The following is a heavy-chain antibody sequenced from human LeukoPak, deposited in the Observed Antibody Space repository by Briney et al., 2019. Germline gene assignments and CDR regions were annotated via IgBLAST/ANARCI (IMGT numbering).Heavy chain of an antibody. Sequence: SETLSLTCTVSGGSISSYYWSWFRQPPGRGLEWIGNIYTSGNTNYNPSLKSRVAISVDTSKNQFSLKLNSVTAADTAVYYCARPYSSGWSGAFDIWGQGTMVTVSS. J-gene: IGHJ3*02. CDR1: GGSISSYY. D-gene: IGHD6-19*01. V-gene: IGHV4-4*09. CDR2: IYTSGNT. CDR3: ARPYSSGWSGAFDI.